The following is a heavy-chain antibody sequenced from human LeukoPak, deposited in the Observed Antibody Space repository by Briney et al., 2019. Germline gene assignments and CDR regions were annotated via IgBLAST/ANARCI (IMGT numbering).Heavy chain of an antibody. CDR1: GFTFSSYA. J-gene: IGHJ4*02. CDR3: AKDKAVAGLGYFDY. D-gene: IGHD6-19*01. V-gene: IGHV3-9*01. CDR2: ISWNSGSI. Sequence: GGSLRLSCAASGFTFSSYAMHWVRQAPGKGLEWVSDISWNSGSIGYADSVKGRFTISRDNAKNSLYLQMNSLRAEDTALYYCAKDKAVAGLGYFDYWGQGTLVTVSS.